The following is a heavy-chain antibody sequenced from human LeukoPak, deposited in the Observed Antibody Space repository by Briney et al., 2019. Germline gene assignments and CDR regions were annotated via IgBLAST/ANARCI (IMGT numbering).Heavy chain of an antibody. V-gene: IGHV4-38-2*02. J-gene: IGHJ4*02. CDR3: ARKPGYSGSYWYFDY. CDR2: IYHSGST. Sequence: SETLSLTCTVSGYSISSGFYWGWIRQPPGKGLEWIGSIYHSGSTYYNPSLKSRVTISVDTSKNQFSLNLNSVTAGDTAVYYCARKPGYSGSYWYFDYWGQGIPVTVSS. CDR1: GYSISSGFY. D-gene: IGHD5-12*01.